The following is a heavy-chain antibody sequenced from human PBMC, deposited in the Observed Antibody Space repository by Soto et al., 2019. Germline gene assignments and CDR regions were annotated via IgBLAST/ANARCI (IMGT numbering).Heavy chain of an antibody. CDR1: GGSIANNNYF. D-gene: IGHD2-15*01. Sequence: PSETLSLTCTVSGGSIANNNYFWGWVRQPPGKGLEWIGSAAYSGGTYKNPSLKSRVTVSVDTSKNQFSLKLTSVTAADTAVYYCEKVVVGATSHSDFDSWGQGTLVTVYS. CDR3: EKVVVGATSHSDFDS. J-gene: IGHJ4*02. V-gene: IGHV4-39*01. CDR2: AAYSGGT.